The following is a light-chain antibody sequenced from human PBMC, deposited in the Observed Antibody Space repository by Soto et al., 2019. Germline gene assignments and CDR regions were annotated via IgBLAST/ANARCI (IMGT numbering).Light chain of an antibody. J-gene: IGKJ3*01. V-gene: IGKV3D-15*01. CDR1: QSVSSN. CDR2: GAS. Sequence: EIVMTQSPATLSVSPGERATLSCRASQSVSSNLAWYQQKPGQVPRLLIYGASTRATGIPARFSGSGSGTEFTLTISSLQSEDFEVYYCQQYNNWPFTFGRGTKVDIK. CDR3: QQYNNWPFT.